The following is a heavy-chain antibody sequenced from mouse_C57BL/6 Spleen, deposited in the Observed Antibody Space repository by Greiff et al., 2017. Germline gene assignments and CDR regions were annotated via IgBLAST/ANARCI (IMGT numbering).Heavy chain of an antibody. CDR3: ARRGGYFDD. CDR1: GYTFTSYW. Sequence: QVQLQQPGAELVMPGASVKLSCKASGYTFTSYWMHWVKQRPGQGLEWIGEIDPSDSYTNYNQKFKGKSTLTVDKSSSTAYMQLSSLTSEDSAVYYCARRGGYFDDWGQGTTLTVSS. J-gene: IGHJ2*01. CDR2: IDPSDSYT. V-gene: IGHV1-69*01.